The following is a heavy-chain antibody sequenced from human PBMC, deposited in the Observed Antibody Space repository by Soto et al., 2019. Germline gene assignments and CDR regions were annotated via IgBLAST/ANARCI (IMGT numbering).Heavy chain of an antibody. D-gene: IGHD4-17*01. CDR1: GFTFSSYA. CDR3: AKTVSRNGRMDPYYYYGMDF. J-gene: IGHJ6*02. Sequence: GGSLRLSCAASGFTFSSYAMHWVRQAPGKGLEWVSLISWDGGSTYYADSVKGRFTISRDNSKNSLYLQMNSLRAEDTDLYYCAKTVSRNGRMDPYYYYGMDFWGQGTTVTVSS. CDR2: ISWDGGST. V-gene: IGHV3-43D*03.